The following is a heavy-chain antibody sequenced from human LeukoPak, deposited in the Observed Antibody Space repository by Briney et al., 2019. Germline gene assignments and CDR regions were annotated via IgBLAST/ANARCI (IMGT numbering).Heavy chain of an antibody. V-gene: IGHV3-7*01. Sequence: GGSLRLSCAASGFTITESWMNWVRQAPGKGLEWVANMKPDGSEQYYVESVKGRFTISRDNAKNSLYLQMNSLRAEDTAVYYCARDFDYWGQGTLVTVSS. CDR3: ARDFDY. CDR1: GFTITESW. CDR2: MKPDGSEQ. J-gene: IGHJ4*02.